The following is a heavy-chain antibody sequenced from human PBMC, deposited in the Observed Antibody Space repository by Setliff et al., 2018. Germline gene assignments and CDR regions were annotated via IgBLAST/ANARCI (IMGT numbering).Heavy chain of an antibody. D-gene: IGHD6-19*01. Sequence: HPGGSLRLSCAASGFTFSTYSMNWVRQAPGKGLEWVSSISGSSSTIYYADSVKGRFTISRDNAKNSLYLQMNSLRAEDTAVYYCAREGSSAWYGGGVDYWGQGTLVTVSS. CDR3: AREGSSAWYGGGVDY. V-gene: IGHV3-48*01. CDR1: GFTFSTYS. J-gene: IGHJ4*02. CDR2: ISGSSSTI.